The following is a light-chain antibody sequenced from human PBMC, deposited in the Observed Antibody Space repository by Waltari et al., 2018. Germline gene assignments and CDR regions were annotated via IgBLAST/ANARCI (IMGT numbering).Light chain of an antibody. CDR2: EGN. J-gene: IGLJ2*01. V-gene: IGLV2-23*01. CDR3: CSYAAGGTLV. Sequence: QSALTQPASVSGSPGRSITISCTGTSTDVGGYNLVPWHQQHPGKAPKLIIYEGNLRPSGVSHRFSGSKSGNTASLTIFELQADDEADYYCCSYAAGGTLVFGGGTQLTVL. CDR1: STDVGGYNL.